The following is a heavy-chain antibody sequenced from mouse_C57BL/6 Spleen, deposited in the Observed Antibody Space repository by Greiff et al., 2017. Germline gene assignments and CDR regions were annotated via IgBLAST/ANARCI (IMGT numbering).Heavy chain of an antibody. CDR3: ARKEIYYYGSSPYYAMDY. CDR2: IWTGGGT. D-gene: IGHD1-1*01. Sequence: VKLMESGPGLVAPSQSLSITCTVSGFSLTSYAISWVRQPPGKGLEWLGVIWTGGGTNYNSALKSRLSISKDNSKSQVFLKMNSLQTDDTARYYCARKEIYYYGSSPYYAMDYWGQGTSVTVSS. J-gene: IGHJ4*01. CDR1: GFSLTSYA. V-gene: IGHV2-9-1*01.